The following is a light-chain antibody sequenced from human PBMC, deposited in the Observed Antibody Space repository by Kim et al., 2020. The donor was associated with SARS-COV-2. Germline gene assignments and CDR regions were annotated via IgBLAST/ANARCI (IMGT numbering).Light chain of an antibody. V-gene: IGKV3-20*01. CDR1: QSVTSSY. J-gene: IGKJ4*01. Sequence: SPGERATLSCRASQSVTSSYLAWYQQKPGQAPRLLIYGASSRASGMPDRFSGSGSGRDFTLTISRLEPEDSAVYYCQQYGSPLLTFGGGTKVDIK. CDR3: QQYGSPLLT. CDR2: GAS.